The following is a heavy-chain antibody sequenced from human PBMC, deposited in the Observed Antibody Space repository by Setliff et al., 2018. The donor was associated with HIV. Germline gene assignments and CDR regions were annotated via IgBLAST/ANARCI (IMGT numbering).Heavy chain of an antibody. CDR3: ARDRHYYGSGSYGP. D-gene: IGHD3-10*01. J-gene: IGHJ5*02. V-gene: IGHV4-4*07. CDR2: IYDSGAT. CDR1: GGSFNNYH. Sequence: LSLTCTVSGGSFNNYHWSWIQQPAGKGLEWIGRIYDSGATNYKPSLKSRVTMSIDKSNNQFSLYLTSVTAADTAIYYCARDRHYYGSGSYGPWGQGILVTVSS.